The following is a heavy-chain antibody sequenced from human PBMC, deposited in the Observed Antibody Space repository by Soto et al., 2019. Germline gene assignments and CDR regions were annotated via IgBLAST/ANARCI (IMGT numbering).Heavy chain of an antibody. D-gene: IGHD2-21*01. Sequence: GASVKVSCKASGYTFTGYYMHWVRQAPGQGLEWMGWINPNSGGTNYAQKFQGWVTMTRDTSISTAYMELSRLRSDDTAVYYCARGTGILWFRFDYWGQGTLVTVSS. CDR1: GYTFTGYY. CDR3: ARGTGILWFRFDY. V-gene: IGHV1-2*04. J-gene: IGHJ4*02. CDR2: INPNSGGT.